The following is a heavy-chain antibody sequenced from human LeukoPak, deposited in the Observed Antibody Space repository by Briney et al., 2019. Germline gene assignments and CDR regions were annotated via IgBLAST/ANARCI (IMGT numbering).Heavy chain of an antibody. V-gene: IGHV4-34*01. CDR3: ARGRTSSCDY. D-gene: IGHD6-13*01. Sequence: SETLSLTCAVYGGSFSGYYWSWIRQPPGKGLEWIGEINHSGSTNYNPSLKSRVTISVDTSKNQFSLKLSSVTAADTAVYYCARGRTSSCDYWGQGTLVTVSS. CDR2: INHSGST. J-gene: IGHJ4*02. CDR1: GGSFSGYY.